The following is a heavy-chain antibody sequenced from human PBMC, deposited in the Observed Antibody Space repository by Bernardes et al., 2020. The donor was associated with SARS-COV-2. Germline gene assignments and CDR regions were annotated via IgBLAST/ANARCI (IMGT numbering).Heavy chain of an antibody. J-gene: IGHJ6*03. D-gene: IGHD6-6*01. CDR3: ARRRASSYYYMDV. V-gene: IGHV4-59*08. CDR1: GGSMISYH. CDR2: IYYIGST. Sequence: SETLSLTCTVSGGSMISYHWVWVRQRPGKGLEWIGNIYYIGSTDYNPSLKTRVTMSVDTSRSQFALHLTSVTAADTAVYYCARRRASSYYYMDVWGTGTTV.